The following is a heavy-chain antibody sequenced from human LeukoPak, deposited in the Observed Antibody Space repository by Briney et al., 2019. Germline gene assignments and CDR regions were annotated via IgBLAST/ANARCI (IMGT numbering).Heavy chain of an antibody. V-gene: IGHV3-74*01. CDR2: INSDGSST. CDR1: GFTFSGFW. D-gene: IGHD4-17*01. Sequence: SGGSLRLSCAASGFTFSGFWMHWVRQAPGKGLEWVSRINSDGSSTGYADSVKGRFTISRDNAKNPLYLQMNSLRAEDTAVYYCASGNGDYGGHWGQGTLVTVSS. J-gene: IGHJ4*02. CDR3: ASGNGDYGGH.